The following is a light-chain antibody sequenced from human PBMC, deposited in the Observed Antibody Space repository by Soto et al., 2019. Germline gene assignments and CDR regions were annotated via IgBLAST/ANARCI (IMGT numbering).Light chain of an antibody. CDR2: DAS. J-gene: IGKJ2*01. Sequence: DIQMTQSPSSLSASVGDRVTVTCRSSESISRYLNWYQQKPGKAPKLLMYDASTLQAGVPSRFSGTGSGTYFTLTISGLQSEDFATYYCQQSFNAPRTSGQGTKLEIQ. CDR3: QQSFNAPRT. CDR1: ESISRY. V-gene: IGKV1-39*01.